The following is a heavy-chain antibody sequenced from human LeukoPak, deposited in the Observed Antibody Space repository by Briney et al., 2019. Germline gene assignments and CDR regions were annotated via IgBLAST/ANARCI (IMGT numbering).Heavy chain of an antibody. CDR3: ARAAGAYCSSTSCFPYYYYYYTDV. CDR2: MNPNSGNT. CDR1: GYTFTSYD. Sequence: ASVKVSCKASGYTFTSYDINWVRQATGQGLEWMGWMNPNSGNTGYAQKFQGRVTITRNTSISTAYMELSSLRSEDTTVYYCARAAGAYCSSTSCFPYYYYYYTDVWGKGTTVTVSS. D-gene: IGHD2-2*01. J-gene: IGHJ6*03. V-gene: IGHV1-8*03.